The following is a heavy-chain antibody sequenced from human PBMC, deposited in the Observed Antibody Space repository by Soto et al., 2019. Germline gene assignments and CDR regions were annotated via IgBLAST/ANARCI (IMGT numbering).Heavy chain of an antibody. D-gene: IGHD6-19*01. CDR3: ATGSSGWYDIDP. Sequence: EVQLVETGGGLIQPGGSLRLSCAASGFTVSSNYMSWVRQAPGRGLEWVSVIYSGGSTYYADSVKGRFTISRDNSKNTLYLQMNSLRAEDTAVYYCATGSSGWYDIDPWGQGTLVTVSS. V-gene: IGHV3-53*02. CDR2: IYSGGST. CDR1: GFTVSSNY. J-gene: IGHJ5*02.